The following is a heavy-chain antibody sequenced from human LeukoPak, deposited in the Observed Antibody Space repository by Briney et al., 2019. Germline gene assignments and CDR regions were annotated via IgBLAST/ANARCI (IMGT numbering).Heavy chain of an antibody. V-gene: IGHV1-69*01. CDR1: GGTFSSYA. Sequence: SVKVSCKASGGTFSSYAISWVRQAPGQGLEWMGGIIPIFGTANYAQKFQGRVTITADESTSTAYMELSSLRSEDTAVYYCASTSAIAAAGIYYYYYMDVWGKGTTVTVSS. CDR3: ASTSAIAAAGIYYYYYMDV. J-gene: IGHJ6*03. CDR2: IIPIFGTA. D-gene: IGHD6-13*01.